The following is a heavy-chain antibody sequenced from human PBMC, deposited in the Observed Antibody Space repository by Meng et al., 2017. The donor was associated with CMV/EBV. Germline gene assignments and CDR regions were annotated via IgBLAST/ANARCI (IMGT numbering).Heavy chain of an antibody. Sequence: GESLKISCAASGFTFSSYAMSWVRQAPGKGLEWVSAISGSGGSTYYADSVKGRFTISRDNSKNTLYLKMNSLRAEDTAVYYCAKDQPYDFWSYWGQGTLVTVSS. J-gene: IGHJ4*02. V-gene: IGHV3-23*01. CDR3: AKDQPYDFWSY. CDR1: GFTFSSYA. D-gene: IGHD3-3*01. CDR2: ISGSGGST.